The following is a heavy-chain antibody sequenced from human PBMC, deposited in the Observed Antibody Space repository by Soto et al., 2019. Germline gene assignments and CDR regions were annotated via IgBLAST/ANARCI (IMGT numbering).Heavy chain of an antibody. Sequence: SLRLSCAASGFTVSSNYMSWVRQAPGKGLEWVSIIYSDGSTYYADSVKGRFTISRDNSKNTLYLQMNSLRAEDTAVYYCARLAMVRGVPTYGMDVWGQGTTVTVSS. V-gene: IGHV3-53*01. D-gene: IGHD3-10*01. CDR3: ARLAMVRGVPTYGMDV. CDR2: IYSDGST. CDR1: GFTVSSNY. J-gene: IGHJ6*02.